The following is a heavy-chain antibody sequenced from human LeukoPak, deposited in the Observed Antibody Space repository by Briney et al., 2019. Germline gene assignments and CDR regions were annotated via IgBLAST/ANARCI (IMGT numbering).Heavy chain of an antibody. V-gene: IGHV4-61*02. Sequence: PSETLSLTCTVSGDSISSGDYYWSWIRQPAGKGLEWIGRISSSGSTNYNPSLKSRVTISVDTSKNQFSLKLSSVTAADTAVYYCASRGYYDSSGYDPFDYWGQGTLVTVSS. D-gene: IGHD3-22*01. CDR1: GDSISSGDYY. CDR2: ISSSGST. CDR3: ASRGYYDSSGYDPFDY. J-gene: IGHJ4*02.